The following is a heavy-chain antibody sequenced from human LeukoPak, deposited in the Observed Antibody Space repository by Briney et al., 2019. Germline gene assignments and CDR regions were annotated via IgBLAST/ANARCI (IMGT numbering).Heavy chain of an antibody. Sequence: GASVKVSCKASGYTFTGYYMHWVRQAPGQGLEWMGWINPNSGGTNYAQKFQGRVTMTRDTSISTAYMELSRLRSDDTAVYYCARDRYADTAMGDFDYWGQGTLVTVSS. J-gene: IGHJ4*02. CDR3: ARDRYADTAMGDFDY. CDR1: GYTFTGYY. V-gene: IGHV1-2*02. CDR2: INPNSGGT. D-gene: IGHD5-18*01.